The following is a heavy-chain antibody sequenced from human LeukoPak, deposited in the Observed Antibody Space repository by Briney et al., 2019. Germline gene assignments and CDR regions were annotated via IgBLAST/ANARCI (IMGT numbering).Heavy chain of an antibody. J-gene: IGHJ4*02. D-gene: IGHD2-15*01. CDR1: GFTFRHYG. Sequence: GGSLRLSCAASGFTFRHYGMHWVRQAPGKGLEWVSSISSSSSYIYYADSVKGRFTISRDNAKNSLYLQMNSLRAEDTAVYYCARAGGSCNYWGQGTLVTVSS. CDR3: ARAGGSCNY. V-gene: IGHV3-21*01. CDR2: ISSSSSYI.